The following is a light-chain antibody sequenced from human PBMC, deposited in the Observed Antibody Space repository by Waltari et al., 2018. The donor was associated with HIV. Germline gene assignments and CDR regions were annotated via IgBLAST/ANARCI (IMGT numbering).Light chain of an antibody. CDR3: QQYNDWPRGGFT. CDR1: QSVSSN. CDR2: DAS. V-gene: IGKV3-15*01. Sequence: EIVMTQSPATLSVSPGERATLSCRASQSVSSNLAWYQQKPGQAPRLLIFDASTRATGIPARFSGSGSGTEFTLTISSLQSEDFAVYYCQQYNDWPRGGFTFGPGTKVDI. J-gene: IGKJ3*01.